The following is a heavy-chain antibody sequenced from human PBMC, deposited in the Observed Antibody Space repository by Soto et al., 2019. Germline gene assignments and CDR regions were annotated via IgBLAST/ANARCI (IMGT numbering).Heavy chain of an antibody. CDR2: IYSGGAT. Sequence: EVQLVESGGGLVQPGGSLRLSCAASGFTVSNNYMRWVRQAPGKGLEWVSLIYSGGATYYADSVKCRFTSSRDNTKNTLYLQMNSLRAEDTAVYYCARDGTYNWVGGQGILVTVS. CDR1: GFTVSNNY. CDR3: ARDGTYNWV. D-gene: IGHD1-1*01. J-gene: IGHJ4*02. V-gene: IGHV3-66*01.